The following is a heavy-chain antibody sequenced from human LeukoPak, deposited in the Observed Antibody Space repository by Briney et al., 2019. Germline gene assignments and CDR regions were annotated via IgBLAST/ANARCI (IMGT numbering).Heavy chain of an antibody. CDR3: AKESEEMATISPFDY. V-gene: IGHV3-30*18. CDR1: GFTFSDYY. CDR2: ISYDGSNK. Sequence: PGGSLRLSCAASGFTFSDYYMSWIRQAPGKGLEWVAVISYDGSNKYYADSVRGRFTMSRDNSKNTLYLQMNSLRAEDTAVYYCAKESEEMATISPFDYWGQGTLVTVSS. J-gene: IGHJ4*02. D-gene: IGHD5-24*01.